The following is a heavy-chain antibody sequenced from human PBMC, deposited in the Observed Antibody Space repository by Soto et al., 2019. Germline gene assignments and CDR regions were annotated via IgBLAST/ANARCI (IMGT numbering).Heavy chain of an antibody. Sequence: VSLRLSCAASGFTFSSYAMSWVRQAPGKGLEWVSSISDSGGNTYYADSVKGRFTISRDNSKNTLYLQMSSLRAEDTAVYYCAKDPPIPTLTIPRFYYYVMDVWGQGTTVTVSS. D-gene: IGHD2-21*01. CDR1: GFTFSSYA. V-gene: IGHV3-23*01. CDR3: AKDPPIPTLTIPRFYYYVMDV. J-gene: IGHJ6*02. CDR2: ISDSGGNT.